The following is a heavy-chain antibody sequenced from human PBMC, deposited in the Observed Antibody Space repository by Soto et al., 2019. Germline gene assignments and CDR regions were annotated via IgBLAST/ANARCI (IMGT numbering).Heavy chain of an antibody. D-gene: IGHD3-10*01. V-gene: IGHV4-59*01. Sequence: ETLSLTLTVSGVSISSYYWNWILQPPWKTLEWIGDVYYSGSANYNPSLKSRLAISVDMSRNQFSLKLNSVTAADTAAYYCARGSMVRGPTPFDYWGQGTLIASPQ. CDR3: ARGSMVRGPTPFDY. CDR2: VYYSGSA. J-gene: IGHJ4*02. CDR1: GVSISSYY.